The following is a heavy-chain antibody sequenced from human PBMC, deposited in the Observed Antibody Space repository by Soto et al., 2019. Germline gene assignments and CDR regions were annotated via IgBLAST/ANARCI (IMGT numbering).Heavy chain of an antibody. CDR3: ARSIVVVVAATRFPFYFDY. CDR1: GFTVSSNY. V-gene: IGHV3-66*01. J-gene: IGHJ4*02. CDR2: IYAGGNT. Sequence: EVQLVQSGGGLVQPGGSLRLSCAAFGFTVSSNYMSWVRQAPGKGLEWVSVIYAGGNTYYAESVKDRFTISRDNSENPLYLQMDGLRAEDTAMYYCARSIVVVVAATRFPFYFDYWGQGALVTVSS. D-gene: IGHD2-15*01.